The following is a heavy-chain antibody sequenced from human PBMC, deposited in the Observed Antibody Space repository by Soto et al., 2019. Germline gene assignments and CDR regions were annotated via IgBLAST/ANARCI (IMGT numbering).Heavy chain of an antibody. CDR1: GFTFRTYA. CDR2: VSASGLNT. D-gene: IGHD1-1*01. CDR3: EKGRPRWTSGYFFAY. V-gene: IGHV3-23*01. J-gene: IGHJ4*02. Sequence: EVQLLESWGKVVQPGGSLPLSCAASGFTFRTYAMAWVLQAPGKGLEWVSGVSASGLNTDYADPVKGRFYISRDNSKKTVSVHMHSLRAADTALYYCEKGRPRWTSGYFFAYWGQGTPVTVSS.